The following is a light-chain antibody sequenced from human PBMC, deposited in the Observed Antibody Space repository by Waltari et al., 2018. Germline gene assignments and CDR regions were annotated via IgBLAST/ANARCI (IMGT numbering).Light chain of an antibody. CDR3: SAWDSNLREYV. V-gene: IGLV10-54*04. CDR1: SNNVGNQG. Sequence: QAGLTQPPSVSKGLSQTATLPCTGNSNNVGNQGAAWLQQHQGQPPRLLSYRNNNRPSGISERFSASRSGNTASLTITGLQPEDEADYYCSAWDSNLREYVFGTGTKVTVL. J-gene: IGLJ1*01. CDR2: RNN.